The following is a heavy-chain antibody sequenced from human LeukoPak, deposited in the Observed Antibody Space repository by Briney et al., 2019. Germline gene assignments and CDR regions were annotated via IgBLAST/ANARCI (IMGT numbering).Heavy chain of an antibody. CDR1: GGSISSYY. V-gene: IGHV4-59*01. CDR3: ARTMGSTVGYYYYYGMDV. D-gene: IGHD4-17*01. CDR2: IYYSGST. Sequence: SETLSLTCTVSGGSISSYYWSWIRQPPGKGLEWIGYIYYSGSTNYNPSLKSRVAISVDTSKNQFSLKLSSVTAADTAVYYCARTMGSTVGYYYYYGMDVWGQGTTVTVSS. J-gene: IGHJ6*02.